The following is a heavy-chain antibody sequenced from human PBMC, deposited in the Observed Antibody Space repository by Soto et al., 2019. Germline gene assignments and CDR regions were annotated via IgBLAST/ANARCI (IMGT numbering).Heavy chain of an antibody. CDR3: ARGGRKLNNHDY. J-gene: IGHJ4*02. V-gene: IGHV4-31*03. CDR2: IYYSGST. D-gene: IGHD3-10*01. Sequence: QVQLQESGPGLVKPSQTLSLTCTVSGGSISSGGYYWSWIRQHPGKGLEWIGYIYYSGSTYYNPSLKSRVTISVDTAKNQFSRKLSYVTAADTAVYYCARGGRKLNNHDYCGKVTLVTVSS. CDR1: GGSISSGGYY.